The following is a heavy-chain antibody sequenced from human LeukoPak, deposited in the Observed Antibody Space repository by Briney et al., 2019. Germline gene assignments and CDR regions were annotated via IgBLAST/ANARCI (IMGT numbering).Heavy chain of an antibody. CDR2: ISGSGGST. J-gene: IGHJ6*03. V-gene: IGHV3-23*01. CDR1: GFTFSSYA. D-gene: IGHD3-10*01. CDR3: AKDRTSGVRGVDYYMDV. Sequence: GGSLRLSCAASGFTFSSYAMSWVRQAPGKGLEWVSAISGSGGSTYYAVSVKGRFTISRDNSKNTLYLQMNSLRAEDTAVYYCAKDRTSGVRGVDYYMDVWGKGTTVTVSS.